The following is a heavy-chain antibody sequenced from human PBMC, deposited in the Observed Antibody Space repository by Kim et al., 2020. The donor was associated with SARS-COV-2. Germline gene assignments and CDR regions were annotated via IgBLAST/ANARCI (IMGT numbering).Heavy chain of an antibody. J-gene: IGHJ6*03. CDR2: ISSNGGST. CDR1: GFTFSYHA. D-gene: IGHD1-26*01. Sequence: GGSLRLSCAASGFTFSYHAMHWVRQAPGKGLEYVSAISSNGGSTYYANSVKGRFTISRDNSNNTLYLQMDSLRAEDMAVYYCARDPPSGSPLKVTYMDVWGKGTTVTVSS. V-gene: IGHV3-64*01. CDR3: ARDPPSGSPLKVTYMDV.